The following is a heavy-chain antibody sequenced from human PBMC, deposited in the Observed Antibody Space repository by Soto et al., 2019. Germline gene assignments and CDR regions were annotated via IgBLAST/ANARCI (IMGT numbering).Heavy chain of an antibody. V-gene: IGHV4-34*01. Sequence: QVQLQQWGAGLLKPSETLSLTCAVYGGSFSGYYWTWIRQPPGTGLEWIGEINHSGSTNYNPSLKCRVTISVDTSKNQFSLKLTSVTAADTAVYDCARDKITGLFDYWGQGTLVTVSS. CDR2: INHSGST. D-gene: IGHD2-8*02. J-gene: IGHJ4*02. CDR1: GGSFSGYY. CDR3: ARDKITGLFDY.